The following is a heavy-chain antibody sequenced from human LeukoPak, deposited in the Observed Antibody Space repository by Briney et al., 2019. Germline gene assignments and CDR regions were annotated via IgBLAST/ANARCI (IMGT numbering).Heavy chain of an antibody. CDR2: ISGSGGST. D-gene: IGHD2-2*01. Sequence: PGGSLRLSCAASGFTFSSYAMSWVRQAPGKGLEWVSAISGSGGSTYYADSVKGRFTISRDNSKNTLYLQMNSLRAEDTAVYYCAKSSFRYQPLLVRNYGMDVWGQGTTVTVSS. J-gene: IGHJ6*02. CDR3: AKSSFRYQPLLVRNYGMDV. V-gene: IGHV3-23*01. CDR1: GFTFSSYA.